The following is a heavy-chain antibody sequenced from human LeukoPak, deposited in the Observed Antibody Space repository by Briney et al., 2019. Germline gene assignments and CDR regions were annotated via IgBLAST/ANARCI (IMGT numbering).Heavy chain of an antibody. J-gene: IGHJ4*02. CDR3: ARPGSDGRSDY. CDR1: GNTFTNYY. D-gene: IGHD5-24*01. Sequence: SVKVSCKASGNTFTNYYVHWVRQAPGQGLEWMGGIIPIFGTANYAQKFQGRVTITADESTSTAYMELSSLRSEDTAVYYCARPGSDGRSDYWGQGTLVTVSS. CDR2: IIPIFGTA. V-gene: IGHV1-69*13.